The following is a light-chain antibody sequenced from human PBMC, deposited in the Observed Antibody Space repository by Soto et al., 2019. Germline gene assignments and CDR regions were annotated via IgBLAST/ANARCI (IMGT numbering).Light chain of an antibody. Sequence: AIQMTQSPSSLSASVGDRVTITCRASQGIKNDVAWYQQKPGKAPKLLIYAAPSLHSGVPPRFSGSGSGTDFTLTISSLQPEDFATYFCLQDYNYPYTFGQGTKV. CDR1: QGIKND. CDR2: AAP. V-gene: IGKV1-6*01. J-gene: IGKJ2*01. CDR3: LQDYNYPYT.